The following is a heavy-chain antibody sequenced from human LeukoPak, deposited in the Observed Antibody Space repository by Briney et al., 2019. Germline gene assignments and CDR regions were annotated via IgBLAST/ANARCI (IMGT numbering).Heavy chain of an antibody. CDR2: INHSGST. V-gene: IGHV4-34*01. Sequence: SETLSLTCAVYGGSFSGYYWSWIRQPPGKGLEWIGEINHSGSTNYNPSLKSRVTISVDTSKNQFSLKLSSVTAADTAVYYCASLQWLALDYWGQGTLVTVSS. J-gene: IGHJ4*02. CDR1: GGSFSGYY. CDR3: ASLQWLALDY. D-gene: IGHD6-19*01.